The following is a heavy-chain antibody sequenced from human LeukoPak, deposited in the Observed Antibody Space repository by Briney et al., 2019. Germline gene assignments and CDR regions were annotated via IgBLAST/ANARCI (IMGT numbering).Heavy chain of an antibody. V-gene: IGHV4-59*08. J-gene: IGHJ5*02. Sequence: PSETLSLTCTVSGGSISGYYCSWIRQPPGKGLELIGYIYYTGGTDYNPSLKSRVTILLDTSKNQFSLKLTSVTAADTAVYYCARLYGDRAVRFDPWGQGTLVTVSS. CDR1: GGSISGYY. CDR3: ARLYGDRAVRFDP. CDR2: IYYTGGT. D-gene: IGHD4-17*01.